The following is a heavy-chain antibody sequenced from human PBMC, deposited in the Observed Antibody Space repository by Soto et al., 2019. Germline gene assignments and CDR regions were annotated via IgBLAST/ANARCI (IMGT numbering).Heavy chain of an antibody. D-gene: IGHD3-22*01. CDR2: IIPIFGTT. Sequence: SVKVSCKASGGTFSSYAISWVRQAPGQGLEWMGGIIPIFGTTNYAQKFQGRVTITADESTSTAYMELSSLRSEDTAVYYCARATPTTMIVVVKDAFDIWGQGTMVTVSS. J-gene: IGHJ3*02. CDR1: GGTFSSYA. CDR3: ARATPTTMIVVVKDAFDI. V-gene: IGHV1-69*13.